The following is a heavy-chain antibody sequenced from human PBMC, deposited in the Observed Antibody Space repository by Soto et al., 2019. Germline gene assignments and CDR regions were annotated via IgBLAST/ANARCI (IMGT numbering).Heavy chain of an antibody. J-gene: IGHJ4*02. CDR3: TTIYGDNVAFDH. V-gene: IGHV3-15*01. CDR1: GFTFSNAW. CDR2: IKSKIDGETT. D-gene: IGHD4-17*01. Sequence: VQLVESGGGLVNPGGSLRLSCAASGFTFSNAWMTWVRQAPGKGLEWVGRIKSKIDGETTDYAAPVEGRFTISRDDSKNTLYLEMDSLNTDDTAVYYCTTIYGDNVAFDHWGQGTLVTVSS.